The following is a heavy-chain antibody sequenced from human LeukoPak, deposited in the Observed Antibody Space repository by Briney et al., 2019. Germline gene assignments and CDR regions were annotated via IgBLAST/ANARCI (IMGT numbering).Heavy chain of an antibody. Sequence: PGGSLRLSCAASGFTFSSYWMHWVRQAPGKGLVWVSRISNDGSSTIYADSVKGRFTISRDNAKNTLYLQMNSLRAEDTAVYYCARPTKEGSSWYWWFDPWGQGTLVTVSS. V-gene: IGHV3-74*01. J-gene: IGHJ5*02. CDR3: ARPTKEGSSWYWWFDP. CDR2: ISNDGSST. D-gene: IGHD6-13*01. CDR1: GFTFSSYW.